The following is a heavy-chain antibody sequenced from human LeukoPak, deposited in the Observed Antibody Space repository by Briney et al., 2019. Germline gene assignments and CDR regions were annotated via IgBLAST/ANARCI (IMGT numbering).Heavy chain of an antibody. CDR2: IYYSGST. Sequence: SETLSLTCTVSGGSISSGGYYWSWIRQHPGKGLEWIGYIYYSGSTYYNPSLKSLVTISVDTSKNQFSLKLSSVTAADTAVYYCAGAARPYYFDYWGQGTLVTVSS. CDR1: GGSISSGGYY. J-gene: IGHJ4*02. D-gene: IGHD6-6*01. V-gene: IGHV4-31*01. CDR3: AGAARPYYFDY.